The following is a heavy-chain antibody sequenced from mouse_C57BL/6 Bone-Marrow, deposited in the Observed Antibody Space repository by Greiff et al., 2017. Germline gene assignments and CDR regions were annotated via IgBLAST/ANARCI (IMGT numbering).Heavy chain of an antibody. J-gene: IGHJ3*01. D-gene: IGHD1-1*01. CDR1: GYTFTSYW. V-gene: IGHV1-50*01. Sequence: VQLQQPGAELVKPGASVKLSCKASGYTFTSYWMQWVKQRPGQGLEWIGEIDPSVCYTNYNQKFKGKAPLTVDTSSSTAYMQLSSLTSEDSAVYYCARGGVITRDWGQGTLVTVSA. CDR3: ARGGVITRD. CDR2: IDPSVCYT.